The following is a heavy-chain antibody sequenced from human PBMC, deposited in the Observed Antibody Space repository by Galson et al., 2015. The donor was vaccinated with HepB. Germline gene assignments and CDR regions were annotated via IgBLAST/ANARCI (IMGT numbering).Heavy chain of an antibody. D-gene: IGHD6-19*01. CDR3: AREASSGYYYFDY. CDR1: GFTVSSNY. V-gene: IGHV3-66*01. Sequence: SLRLSCAASGFTVSSNYMTWVRQAPGKGLEWVSTLYRGGSTYYADSVKGRFTISRDNSKNTLFLQMNSLRAEETAVYYCAREASSGYYYFDYWGQGTLVTVSS. CDR2: LYRGGST. J-gene: IGHJ4*02.